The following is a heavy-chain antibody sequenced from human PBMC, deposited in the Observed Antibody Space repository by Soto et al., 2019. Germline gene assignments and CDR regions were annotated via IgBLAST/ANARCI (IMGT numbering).Heavy chain of an antibody. J-gene: IGHJ4*02. CDR3: VHCNTGTYGTIFFDY. CDR2: IYWDDDK. Sequence: QITLKESGPTLVKPTQTLTLTCTFSGFSLSSSAVGVGVGWIRQPPGKALEWLALIYWDDDKRYNPSLKSRLTATKDTSQNQVVLTMTNMDAVDTATYYCVHCNTGTYGTIFFDYCGQGTLVSVSS. D-gene: IGHD3-3*01. CDR1: GFSLSSSAVGVG. V-gene: IGHV2-5*02.